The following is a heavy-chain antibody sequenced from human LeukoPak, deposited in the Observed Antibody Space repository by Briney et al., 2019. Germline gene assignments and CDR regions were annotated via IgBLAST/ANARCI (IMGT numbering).Heavy chain of an antibody. CDR1: ELTFSGYD. CDR2: MSYGGQNE. V-gene: IGHV3-30*18. D-gene: IGHD1-26*01. CDR3: AKDQRWESPHYLDS. Sequence: GGSLRLSCAASELTFSGYDMHWVRQAPGKGPEWVAVMSYGGQNERYADSVRGRFTISRDNSKNTLYVQMNSLRDEDTAVYYCAKDQRWESPHYLDSWGQGTLVTVSS. J-gene: IGHJ4*02.